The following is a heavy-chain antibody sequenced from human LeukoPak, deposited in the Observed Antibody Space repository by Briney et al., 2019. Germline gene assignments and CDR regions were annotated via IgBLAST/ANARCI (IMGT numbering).Heavy chain of an antibody. Sequence: PSETLSLTCAVYGGSFNDYFWTWIRQPPGKGLEWIGEVYNGGSTNYNPSLKSRVIISVDTSKNQFSLWLSSVTAADTAVYYCARGRLGAVVFEAYYYFMDVWGKGTTVTVSS. J-gene: IGHJ6*03. CDR2: VYNGGST. CDR1: GGSFNDYF. D-gene: IGHD3-22*01. CDR3: ARGRLGAVVFEAYYYFMDV. V-gene: IGHV4-34*01.